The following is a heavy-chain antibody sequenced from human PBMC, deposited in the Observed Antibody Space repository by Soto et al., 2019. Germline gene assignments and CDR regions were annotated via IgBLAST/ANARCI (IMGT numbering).Heavy chain of an antibody. CDR3: ARGRGGTYDAFDI. D-gene: IGHD1-26*01. V-gene: IGHV4-59*01. J-gene: IGHJ3*02. CDR2: IFYSGTT. Sequence: SETLSLTCTVSGGSISSYFWSWIRQSPGEGLAWIGYIFYSGTTNYSPSLKSRVTMSLGTAKNQFSLNLTSVTAADTAVYYCARGRGGTYDAFDIWGQGTMVTVSS. CDR1: GGSISSYF.